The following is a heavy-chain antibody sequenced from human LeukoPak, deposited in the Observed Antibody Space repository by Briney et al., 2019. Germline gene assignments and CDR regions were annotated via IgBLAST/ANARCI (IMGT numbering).Heavy chain of an antibody. CDR1: GFTFSSYS. J-gene: IGHJ4*02. CDR3: ARGYSGYGSDY. Sequence: LRLSCAASGFTFSSYSINWVRQHPGRGLEWIGYIYYSGSTYYNPSLKSRVTISVDTSKNQFSLKLSSVTAADTAVYYCARGYSGYGSDYWGQGTLVTVSS. CDR2: IYYSGST. V-gene: IGHV4-31*02. D-gene: IGHD5-12*01.